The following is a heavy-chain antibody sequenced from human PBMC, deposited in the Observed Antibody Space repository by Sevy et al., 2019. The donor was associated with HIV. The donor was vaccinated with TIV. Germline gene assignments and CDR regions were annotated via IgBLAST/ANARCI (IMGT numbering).Heavy chain of an antibody. CDR2: ISWDSGSI. D-gene: IGHD2-2*01. CDR1: GFTFNDHA. Sequence: GGSLRLSCAASGFTFNDHAMHWVRQAPGKGLEWVSGISWDSGSIGYADSVKGRFTISRDNAKNSVYLQMNSLRAEDMALYYCAKGSVAAASDSMDVWGNGTTVTVSS. CDR3: AKGSVAAASDSMDV. J-gene: IGHJ6*03. V-gene: IGHV3-9*03.